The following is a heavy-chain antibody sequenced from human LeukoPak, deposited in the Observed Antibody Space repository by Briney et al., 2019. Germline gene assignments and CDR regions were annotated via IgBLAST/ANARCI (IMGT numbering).Heavy chain of an antibody. V-gene: IGHV4-34*01. CDR2: INHSGST. D-gene: IGHD2-2*01. CDR3: ARGPVVPAPRYYMDV. Sequence: SETLSLTCAVYGGSFSGYYWSWIRQPPGKGLEWIGEINHSGSTNYNPSLKSRVTISVDTSKNQFSLKLSSVTAADTAVYYCARGPVVPAPRYYMDVWGKGTTVTVSS. J-gene: IGHJ6*03. CDR1: GGSFSGYY.